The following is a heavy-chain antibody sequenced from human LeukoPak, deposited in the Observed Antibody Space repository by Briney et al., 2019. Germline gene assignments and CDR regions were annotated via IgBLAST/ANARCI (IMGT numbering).Heavy chain of an antibody. CDR3: AKDRLIGYSYGYRFDY. V-gene: IGHV3-23*01. D-gene: IGHD5-18*01. CDR2: ISGSGGTT. J-gene: IGHJ4*02. CDR1: GFTFSSYA. Sequence: GGSLRLSCVASGFTFSSYAMSWVRQAPGKGLEWVSIISGSGGTTYSADSVKGRFTISRDNSKNTLYLQMNSLRAEDTAVYYCAKDRLIGYSYGYRFDYWGQGTLVTVSS.